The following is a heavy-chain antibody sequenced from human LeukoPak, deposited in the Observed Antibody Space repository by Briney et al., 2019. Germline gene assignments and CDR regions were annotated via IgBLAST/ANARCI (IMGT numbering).Heavy chain of an antibody. CDR3: ARVAGDYDFWSGYDYYYMDV. CDR2: INPNSGGT. J-gene: IGHJ6*03. V-gene: IGHV1-2*02. Sequence: GASVKVSCKASGYTFTGYYMHWVRQAPGQGLEWMGWINPNSGGTNYAQKFQGRVTMTRDTSISTAYMELSRLRSDDTAVYYCARVAGDYDFWSGYDYYYMDVWGKGTTVTVSS. D-gene: IGHD3-3*01. CDR1: GYTFTGYY.